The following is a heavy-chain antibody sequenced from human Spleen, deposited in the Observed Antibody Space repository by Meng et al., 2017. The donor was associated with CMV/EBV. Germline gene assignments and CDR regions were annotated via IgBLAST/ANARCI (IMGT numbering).Heavy chain of an antibody. Sequence: YTFTNYAMHWVRQAHGQRLEWMGWINAGNGNTKYSQKFQGRVTITRDTSATTAYMEQSSLRSEDTAVYYCARSRSEVWFGEYWYFDLWGRGTLVTVSS. CDR2: INAGNGNT. CDR1: YTFTNYA. D-gene: IGHD3-10*01. CDR3: ARSRSEVWFGEYWYFDL. J-gene: IGHJ2*01. V-gene: IGHV1-3*01.